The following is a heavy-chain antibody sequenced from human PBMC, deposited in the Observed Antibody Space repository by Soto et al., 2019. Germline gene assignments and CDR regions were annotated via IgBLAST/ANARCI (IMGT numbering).Heavy chain of an antibody. J-gene: IGHJ4*02. V-gene: IGHV4-30-4*01. Sequence: SETLSLTCTVSGGSVTSDEDYWTWIHPSPGKGLEWIGYISNSGSTGYNPSLKTRLSMSVDRSKNQFTLRLTSVTAADTAVYFCATESGSTYGYFDHWGQGTQVTVS. D-gene: IGHD5-18*01. CDR3: ATESGSTYGYFDH. CDR2: ISNSGST. CDR1: GGSVTSDEDY.